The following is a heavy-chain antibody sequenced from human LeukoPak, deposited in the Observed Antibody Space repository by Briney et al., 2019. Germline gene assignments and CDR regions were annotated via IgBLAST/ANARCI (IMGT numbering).Heavy chain of an antibody. CDR1: GGSTSSSSYY. CDR3: ARSISVGARDAFDI. J-gene: IGHJ3*02. Sequence: PSETLSLTCTVSGGSTSSSSYYWGWIRQPPGKGLEWIGSIYYSGSTYYNPSLKSRVTISVDTSKNQFSLKLSSVTAADTAVYYCARSISVGARDAFDIWGQGTMVTVSS. D-gene: IGHD1-26*01. V-gene: IGHV4-39*07. CDR2: IYYSGST.